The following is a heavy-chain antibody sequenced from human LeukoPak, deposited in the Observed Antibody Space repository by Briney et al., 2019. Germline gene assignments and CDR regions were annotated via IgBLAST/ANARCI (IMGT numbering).Heavy chain of an antibody. CDR2: ISYDGSNK. D-gene: IGHD2-15*01. J-gene: IGHJ4*02. Sequence: GRSLRLSCAASGFTFSSYGMHWVRQAPGKGLEWVAVISYDGSNKYYADSVKGRFTISRDNSKNTPYLQMNSLRAEDTAVYYCAKDKGGGSYSFDYWGQGTLVTVSS. CDR3: AKDKGGGSYSFDY. CDR1: GFTFSSYG. V-gene: IGHV3-30*18.